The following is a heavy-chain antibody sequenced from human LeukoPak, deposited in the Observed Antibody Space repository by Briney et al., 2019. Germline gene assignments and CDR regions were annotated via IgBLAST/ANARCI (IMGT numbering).Heavy chain of an antibody. CDR1: GYTFPIYG. J-gene: IGHJ5*01. CDR3: AREIYCSSTSWYEWMDNWFDG. V-gene: IGHV1-18*04. Sequence: AAVTVSCTAPGYTFPIYGIRWVGPAPGQGLEWMGWISEYNVNTNNTQKPQGRVTMTTDTTTRTAYMEVRSLRSDDTAVYYCAREIYCSSTSWYEWMDNWFDGWGQGTLVTVSS. CDR2: ISEYNVNT. D-gene: IGHD2-2*01.